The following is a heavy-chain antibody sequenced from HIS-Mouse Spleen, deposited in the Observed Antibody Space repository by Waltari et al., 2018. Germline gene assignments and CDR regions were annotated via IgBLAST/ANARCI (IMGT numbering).Heavy chain of an antibody. CDR3: AKDKHHAFDY. V-gene: IGHV3-30*18. Sequence: QVQLVESGGGGVQHGRSMRLSGASSGVTFRTYGMHWVRQAPGKGLEWVAVIYYDGSNKYYADSVKGRFTISRDNSKNTLYLQMNSLRAEDTAVYYCAKDKHHAFDYWGQGTLVTVSS. CDR2: IYYDGSNK. J-gene: IGHJ4*02. CDR1: GVTFRTYG.